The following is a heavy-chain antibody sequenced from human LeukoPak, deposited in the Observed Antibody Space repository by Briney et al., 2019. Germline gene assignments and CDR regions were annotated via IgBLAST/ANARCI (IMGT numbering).Heavy chain of an antibody. V-gene: IGHV4-4*07. CDR1: GGSISSYY. D-gene: IGHD3-10*01. J-gene: IGHJ5*02. Sequence: PSETLSLTCTVSGGSISSYYWSWIRQPAGKGLEWIGRIYTSGSTNYNPSLKSRVTMSVDTSKNQFSLKLSSVTAADTAVYYCARHSGPGFITMVRGVRNWFDPWGQGTLVTVSS. CDR3: ARHSGPGFITMVRGVRNWFDP. CDR2: IYTSGST.